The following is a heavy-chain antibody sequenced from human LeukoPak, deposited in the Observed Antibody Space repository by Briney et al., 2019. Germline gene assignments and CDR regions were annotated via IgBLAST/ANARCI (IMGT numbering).Heavy chain of an antibody. V-gene: IGHV4-61*02. J-gene: IGHJ4*02. D-gene: IGHD2-15*01. CDR2: IYTSGST. CDR1: GGSIRSGPYY. Sequence: SETLSLTCTVSGGSIRSGPYYWNWVRQPAGKGLEWIGRIYTSGSTNYNPSLKSRVTISIDTSKNQFSLKLTSVTAADTAVYYCARDDENCSGGSCYYYFNYWGQGTLVTVSS. CDR3: ARDDENCSGGSCYYYFNY.